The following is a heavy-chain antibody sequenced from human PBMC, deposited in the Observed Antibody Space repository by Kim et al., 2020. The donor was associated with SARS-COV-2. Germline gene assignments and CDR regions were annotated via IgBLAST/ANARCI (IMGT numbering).Heavy chain of an antibody. Sequence: SETLSLTCAVYGGSFSGYYWSWIRQPPGTGLEWIGEINHRGSTNYNPSLKSRVTISVDTSKNQFSLKLSSVTAADTAVYYCARGNYAGYYYGMDVWGQGTTVTVSS. V-gene: IGHV4-34*01. CDR3: ARGNYAGYYYGMDV. J-gene: IGHJ6*02. CDR1: GGSFSGYY. D-gene: IGHD2-2*01. CDR2: INHRGST.